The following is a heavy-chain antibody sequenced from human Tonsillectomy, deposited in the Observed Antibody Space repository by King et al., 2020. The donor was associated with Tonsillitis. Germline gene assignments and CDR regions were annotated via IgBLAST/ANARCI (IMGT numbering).Heavy chain of an antibody. CDR1: GFTCDDYA. CDR2: ISWNSGSI. Sequence: VQLVESGGGLVQPGRSLRLSCAASGFTCDDYAMHWVRHAPGKGLEWVSGISWNSGSIGYADSLKRRFTISRDNAKNSLYLQMNSLRAEDTALYYCAKCPVLYGHSTVLDIWGQGTMVTVSS. V-gene: IGHV3-9*01. CDR3: AKCPVLYGHSTVLDI. J-gene: IGHJ3*02. D-gene: IGHD4-17*01.